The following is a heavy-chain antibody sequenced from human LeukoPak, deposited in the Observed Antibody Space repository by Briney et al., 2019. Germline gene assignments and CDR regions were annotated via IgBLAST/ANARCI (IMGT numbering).Heavy chain of an antibody. Sequence: TGGSLRLSCAASGFTFDDYAMHWVRQAPGKGLEWVSGISWNSGSIGYADSVKGRFTISRDNAKNSLYLQMNSLRAEDTALYYCAKGWYYYDSSGYFDYWGQGTLVTVSS. CDR2: ISWNSGSI. CDR1: GFTFDDYA. CDR3: AKGWYYYDSSGYFDY. V-gene: IGHV3-9*01. D-gene: IGHD3-22*01. J-gene: IGHJ4*02.